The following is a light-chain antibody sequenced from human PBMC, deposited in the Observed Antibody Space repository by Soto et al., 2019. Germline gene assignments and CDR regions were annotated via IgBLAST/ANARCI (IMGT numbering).Light chain of an antibody. CDR2: EVT. CDR1: SSDVGGYDC. V-gene: IGLV2-18*01. CDR3: SLYTSSSTYV. J-gene: IGLJ1*01. Sequence: QSVLTQPPSASGSPGQSVTISCTGTSSDVGGYDCVSWYQHRPGTAPKFLIYEVTKRPSGVPDRFSGSKSGNTASLTISGLQAEDEADYYCSLYTSSSTYVFGTGTKVTVL.